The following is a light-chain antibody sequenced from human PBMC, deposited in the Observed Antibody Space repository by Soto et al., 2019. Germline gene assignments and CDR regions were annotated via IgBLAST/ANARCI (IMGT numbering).Light chain of an antibody. J-gene: IGKJ2*01. CDR1: QSVSSSY. CDR2: GAS. Sequence: EIVLTQSPGTLSLSPGERATLSCRASQSVSSSYLAWYQQKPGQAPRLLIYGASSRATGIPDRFSGSGSGTDFPLTISRLEPEDCAVYYCQQYGSSPYTFGQGTKREIK. V-gene: IGKV3-20*01. CDR3: QQYGSSPYT.